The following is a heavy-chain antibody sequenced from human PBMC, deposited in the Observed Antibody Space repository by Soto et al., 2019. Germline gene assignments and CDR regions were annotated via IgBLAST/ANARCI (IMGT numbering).Heavy chain of an antibody. J-gene: IGHJ4*02. D-gene: IGHD2-21*02. CDR3: TARGSDSLLDI. CDR2: IRGRSKKFAA. Sequence: EVQLVESGGGLVQPGGSLKVSCAGLGFNFSDSALHWVRQPSGKGLELIGRIRGRSKKFAASYVTSVRGRFSLSRDVSMNTAHIQMNRLRDEDTGVYFCTARGSDSLLDIWGQGALVTVSS. CDR1: GFNFSDSA. V-gene: IGHV3-73*01.